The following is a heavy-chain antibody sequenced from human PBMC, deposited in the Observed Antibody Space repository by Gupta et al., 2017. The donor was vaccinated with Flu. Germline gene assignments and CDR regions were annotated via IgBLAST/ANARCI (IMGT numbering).Heavy chain of an antibody. CDR2: ISTSGSPI. CDR1: GFPFSSLS. D-gene: IGHD6-13*01. CDR3: ASHHSSNWFEY. Sequence: EVQLVESGGGLVQSGGSLRLSCVASGFPFSSLSMNWVRQAPGKGLEWLSYISTSGSPIFYADSVKGRFTISRDDAKNSLYLQMNSLRDEDTAVYYCASHHSSNWFEYWGQGALVTVSS. V-gene: IGHV3-48*02. J-gene: IGHJ5*01.